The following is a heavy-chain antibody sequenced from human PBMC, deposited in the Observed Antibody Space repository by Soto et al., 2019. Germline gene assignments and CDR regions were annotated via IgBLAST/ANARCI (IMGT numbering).Heavy chain of an antibody. D-gene: IGHD2-2*01. J-gene: IGHJ4*02. Sequence: QVQLVQSGVEVKKPGASVKVSCQASGYTFTNYGITWLRQAPGQGLEWMGWVSAYNRNTNYAQRFQDRVTMTTDTSTRTAYIELRNLKSDDTATYFCSRESQYEPFLFWGQGTLVTVSS. CDR2: VSAYNRNT. V-gene: IGHV1-18*01. CDR3: SRESQYEPFLF. CDR1: GYTFTNYG.